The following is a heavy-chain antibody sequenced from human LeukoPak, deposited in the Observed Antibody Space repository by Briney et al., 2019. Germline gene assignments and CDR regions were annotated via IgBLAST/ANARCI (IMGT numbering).Heavy chain of an antibody. CDR3: ARDRPSKESYYYYYGMDV. V-gene: IGHV1-18*01. J-gene: IGHJ6*02. CDR2: ISAYNGNT. CDR1: GYTFTSYG. Sequence: ASVTVSCKASGYTFTSYGISWVRQAPGQGLEWMGWISAYNGNTNYAQKLQGRVTMTTDTSTSTAYMELRSLRSDDTAVYYCARDRPSKESYYYYYGMDVWGQGTTVTVSS. D-gene: IGHD2/OR15-2a*01.